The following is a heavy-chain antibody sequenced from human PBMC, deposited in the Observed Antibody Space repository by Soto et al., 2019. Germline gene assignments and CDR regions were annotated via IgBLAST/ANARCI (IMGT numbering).Heavy chain of an antibody. CDR1: GFSFTNAW. J-gene: IGHJ4*02. V-gene: IGHV3-15*07. CDR2: IKSKTDGGTA. D-gene: IGHD6-25*01. Sequence: GGSLRLSCTASGFSFTNAWMNWVRQAPGKGLEWVGRIKSKTDGGTADYAAPVKGRFTISRDESKNTLYLQMNSLKTEDTDVYYCTTGMSGPKNFWGQGTLVTVSS. CDR3: TTGMSGPKNF.